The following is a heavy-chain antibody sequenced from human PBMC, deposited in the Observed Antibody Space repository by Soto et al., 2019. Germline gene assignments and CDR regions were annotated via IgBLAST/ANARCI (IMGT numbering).Heavy chain of an antibody. D-gene: IGHD6-13*01. Sequence: VGSLRLSCAASGFTFSSYGMHWVRQAPGKGLEWVAVISYDGSNKYYADSVKGRFTISRDNSKNTLYLQMNSLRAEDTAVYYCAKDGGSSWPFDYWGQGTLVTVSS. CDR3: AKDGGSSWPFDY. CDR2: ISYDGSNK. CDR1: GFTFSSYG. J-gene: IGHJ4*02. V-gene: IGHV3-30*18.